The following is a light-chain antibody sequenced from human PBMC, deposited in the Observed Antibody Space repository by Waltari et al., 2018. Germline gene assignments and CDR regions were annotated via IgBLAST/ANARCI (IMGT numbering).Light chain of an antibody. Sequence: SYDLTQPPSVSVFAGQTARTTCSGDVLPKYSGYWYQPKPGQAPVLVIYNDNEGPSGIPEPFSGSISGTTVTLTVSGVQAEDEADYYCQSADSSGTSWVFGGGTKLTVL. CDR1: VLPKYS. CDR2: NDN. J-gene: IGLJ3*02. V-gene: IGLV3-25*03. CDR3: QSADSSGTSWV.